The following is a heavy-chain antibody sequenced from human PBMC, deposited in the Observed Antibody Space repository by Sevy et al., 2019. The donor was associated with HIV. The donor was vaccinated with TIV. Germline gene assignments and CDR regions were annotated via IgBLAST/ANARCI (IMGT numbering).Heavy chain of an antibody. CDR2: INHSGST. Sequence: SETLSLTCAVYGGSFSGYYWSWIRQPPGKGLEWIGEINHSGSTNYNPSLKSRVTISVDTSKNQFSLKLSSVTAADTAVYECASYDYGDYYYYGMDVWGQGTTVTVSS. D-gene: IGHD4-17*01. V-gene: IGHV4-34*01. CDR3: ASYDYGDYYYYGMDV. CDR1: GGSFSGYY. J-gene: IGHJ6*02.